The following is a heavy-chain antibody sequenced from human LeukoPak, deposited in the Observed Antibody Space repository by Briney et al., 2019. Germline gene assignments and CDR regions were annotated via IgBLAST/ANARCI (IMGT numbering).Heavy chain of an antibody. J-gene: IGHJ6*02. CDR3: TTERNWELLRPLGMDI. D-gene: IGHD1-26*01. CDR2: IRTKIDGETR. V-gene: IGHV3-15*01. CDR1: GFNFNYVW. Sequence: GGSLRLSCAASGFNFNYVWMSWVRQAPGKGLEWVGRIRTKIDGETRDYAAPVKGRFTISRDDSKTTLYLQMNSLKTEDSAVYYCTTERNWELLRPLGMDIWGQGTTVTVSS.